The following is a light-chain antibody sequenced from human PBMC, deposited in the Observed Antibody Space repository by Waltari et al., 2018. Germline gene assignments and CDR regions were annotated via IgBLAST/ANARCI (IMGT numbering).Light chain of an antibody. J-gene: IGLJ2*01. V-gene: IGLV3-10*01. CDR1: ALPKKY. Sequence: SYELTQPPSVSVPPGQTARIPCPGDALPKKYAYSYQQKSGQAPVLVIYEDRKRPSGIPERFSGSSSGTMATLTISGAQVEDEADYYCYSTDSSGNHRGVFGGGTKLTVL. CDR3: YSTDSSGNHRGV. CDR2: EDR.